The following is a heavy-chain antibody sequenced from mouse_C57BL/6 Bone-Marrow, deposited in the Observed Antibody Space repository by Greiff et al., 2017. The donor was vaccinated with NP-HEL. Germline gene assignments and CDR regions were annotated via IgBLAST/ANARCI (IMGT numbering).Heavy chain of an antibody. CDR1: GFTFSDYG. V-gene: IGHV5-15*04. Sequence: EVMLVESGGGLVQPGGSLKLSCAASGFTFSDYGMAWVRQAPRKGPEWVAFISNLAYSIYYADTVTGRFTISRENAKNTLYLEMSSLRSEDTAMYYCARRAVVEDYAMDYWGQGTSVTVSS. D-gene: IGHD1-1*01. CDR3: ARRAVVEDYAMDY. CDR2: ISNLAYSI. J-gene: IGHJ4*01.